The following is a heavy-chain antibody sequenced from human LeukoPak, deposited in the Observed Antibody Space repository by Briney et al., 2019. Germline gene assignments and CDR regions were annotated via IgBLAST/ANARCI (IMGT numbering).Heavy chain of an antibody. CDR3: TRRPYSSSWYYFDY. J-gene: IGHJ4*02. V-gene: IGHV3-53*01. CDR1: GFTVSSNY. CDR2: IYSGGST. Sequence: GGSLRLSCAASGFTVSSNYMSWVRLAPGKGLEWVSVIYSGGSTYYADSVKGRFTISRDNSKNTLYLQMNSLRAEDTAVYYCTRRPYSSSWYYFDYWGQGTLVTVSS. D-gene: IGHD6-13*01.